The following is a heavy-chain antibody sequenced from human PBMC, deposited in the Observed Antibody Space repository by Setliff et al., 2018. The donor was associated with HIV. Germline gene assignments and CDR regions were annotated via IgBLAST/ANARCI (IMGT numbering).Heavy chain of an antibody. Sequence: VASVKVSCKASGYTFSNHTIHWVRQAPGKRPEWMGWLNAGYGNTKYSQKLQGRVTITRDISASTAYMELSSLRSEDTAVYYCARSGLVYDDVLTGPPTDYWGQGTLVTVSS. J-gene: IGHJ4*02. V-gene: IGHV1-3*01. CDR3: ARSGLVYDDVLTGPPTDY. D-gene: IGHD3-9*01. CDR1: GYTFSNHT. CDR2: LNAGYGNT.